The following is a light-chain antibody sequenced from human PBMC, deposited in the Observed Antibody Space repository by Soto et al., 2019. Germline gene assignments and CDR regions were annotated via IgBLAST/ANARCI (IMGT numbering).Light chain of an antibody. CDR1: QSISNW. CDR2: KAS. CDR3: QQYNSFRA. Sequence: DIQMTQSPSTLSASVGDRVTITCRASQSISNWLAWHQQKPGKAPKLLIYKASTLEGGVPSRFIGSGSGTEFTLTISSLQPDDFATYYCQQYNSFRAFGQGTKVEI. J-gene: IGKJ1*01. V-gene: IGKV1-5*03.